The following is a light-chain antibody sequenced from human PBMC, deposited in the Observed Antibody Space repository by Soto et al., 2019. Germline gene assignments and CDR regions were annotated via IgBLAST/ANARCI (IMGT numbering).Light chain of an antibody. CDR3: SSYAGGNPSYV. J-gene: IGLJ1*01. CDR2: EVT. V-gene: IGLV2-14*01. CDR1: SRDIGNYNY. Sequence: QSVLTQPASVSGSPGQSITISCTGTSRDIGNYNYVSWYQHHPGKAPKLMIYEVTSRPSGVSDRFSGSKSGNTASLTVSGLQAEDEADYYCSSYAGGNPSYVFGTGTKVTVL.